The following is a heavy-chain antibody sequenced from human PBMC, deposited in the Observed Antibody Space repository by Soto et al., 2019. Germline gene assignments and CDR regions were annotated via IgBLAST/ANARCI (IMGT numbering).Heavy chain of an antibody. CDR3: TGEPGYCSRTSCYRRAFDS. CDR1: GFTFSSHW. V-gene: IGHV3-74*01. D-gene: IGHD2-2*01. CDR2: INTDGGIT. Sequence: EVQLVESGGDLVQPGGSLRLSCAASGFTFSSHWMHWVRRVPGKGLVWVSHINTDGGITGYADSVKGRFTISRDNAKNTPYLQMTGLRHEDTSVYDATGEPGYCSRTSCYRRAFDSWGQGTMVTVSS. J-gene: IGHJ3*02.